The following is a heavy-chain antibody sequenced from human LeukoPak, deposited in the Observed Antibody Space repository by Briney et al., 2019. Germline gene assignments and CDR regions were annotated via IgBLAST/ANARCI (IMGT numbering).Heavy chain of an antibody. J-gene: IGHJ4*02. CDR2: IIPIPGIA. Sequence: GASVKVSCKASGGTFSSYAISWVRQAPGQGLEWMGRIIPIPGIANYAQKFQGRVTITADKSTSTAYMELSSLRSEDTAVYYCARGGWLALTSYFDYWGQGTLVTVSS. V-gene: IGHV1-69*04. D-gene: IGHD4/OR15-4a*01. CDR1: GGTFSSYA. CDR3: ARGGWLALTSYFDY.